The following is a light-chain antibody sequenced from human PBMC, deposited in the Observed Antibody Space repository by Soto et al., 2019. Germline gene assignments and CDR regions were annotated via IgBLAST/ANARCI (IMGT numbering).Light chain of an antibody. CDR1: QSVLYSSNNKNY. Sequence: DIVMTQSPDSLAVSLGERATINCKSSQSVLYSSNNKNYLAWYQQKPGQPPKLLIYWASTRESGVPDRFSGSGSGTDFTLTISSLQAEDVAVYYGQQYYSTPHTFVQGTKLEIK. CDR2: WAS. V-gene: IGKV4-1*01. CDR3: QQYYSTPHT. J-gene: IGKJ2*01.